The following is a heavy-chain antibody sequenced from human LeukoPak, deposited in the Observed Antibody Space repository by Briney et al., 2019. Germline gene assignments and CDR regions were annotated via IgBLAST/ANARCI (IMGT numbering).Heavy chain of an antibody. D-gene: IGHD2-2*01. CDR1: GGSLNTSSYY. V-gene: IGHV4-39*01. CDR3: ARSQATAMVSDY. Sequence: PSETLSLTCTVSGGSLNTSSYYWGWIRQPRGKGLEWIGSIYYSGRTYYNPSLKIRVTIFVDTSKNQFSLKLNSVTAADTAVYYYARSQATAMVSDYWGQGTLVTVSS. CDR2: IYYSGRT. J-gene: IGHJ4*02.